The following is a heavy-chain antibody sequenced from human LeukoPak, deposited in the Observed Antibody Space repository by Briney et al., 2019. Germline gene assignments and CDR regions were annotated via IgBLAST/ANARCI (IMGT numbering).Heavy chain of an antibody. D-gene: IGHD1-14*01. CDR1: GFTFSDYY. CDR3: AREIRYTYSWFDP. J-gene: IGHJ5*02. Sequence: PGGSLRLSCAASGFTFSDYYMSWIRQAPGKGLEWVSYISSSGSTIYYADSVKGRFTISRDNAKNSLYLQMNSLRAEDTAVYYCAREIRYTYSWFDPWGQGTLVTVSS. CDR2: ISSSGSTI. V-gene: IGHV3-11*01.